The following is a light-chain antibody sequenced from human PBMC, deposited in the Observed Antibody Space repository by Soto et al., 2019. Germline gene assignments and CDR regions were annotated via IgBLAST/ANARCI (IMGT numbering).Light chain of an antibody. CDR1: QRVLYSANNNSY. Sequence: MMTQSPDSLAVALGERATINCKSSQRVLYSANNNSYLAWYQQKPGQPPKLLIYWASTRESGVPDRFSGSGSGTDFTLTISSLQAEDVAVYYCQQYYSTPPTFGGGTKVDI. V-gene: IGKV4-1*01. CDR2: WAS. CDR3: QQYYSTPPT. J-gene: IGKJ4*01.